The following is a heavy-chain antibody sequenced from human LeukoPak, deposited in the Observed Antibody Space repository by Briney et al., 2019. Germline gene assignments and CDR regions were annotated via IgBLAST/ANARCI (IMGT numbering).Heavy chain of an antibody. CDR3: ARDKDADY. Sequence: QPGRSLRLSCAASGFTFSSYALTWVRQAPGKGLEWVSAISGSGYTTYYADSVKGRFTISRDNSQNTLYLQMNSLRAEDTAVYYCARDKDADYWGQGTLVTVSS. CDR2: ISGSGYTT. J-gene: IGHJ4*02. CDR1: GFTFSSYA. V-gene: IGHV3-23*01.